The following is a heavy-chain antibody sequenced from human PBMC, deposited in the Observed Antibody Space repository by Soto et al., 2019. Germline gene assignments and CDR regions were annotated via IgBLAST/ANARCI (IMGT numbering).Heavy chain of an antibody. CDR2: IIPLFGTT. Sequence: ASVKVSCKASGDTFSSYAINWVRQAPGQGLGWMGGIIPLFGTTNYAQKFQGRVTITADESTSTAYMDLRSLRSEDTAVYFCARVPPGYCSGGRCYYYYFDSWGQGTLVTVSS. J-gene: IGHJ4*02. CDR1: GDTFSSYA. V-gene: IGHV1-69*13. CDR3: ARVPPGYCSGGRCYYYYFDS. D-gene: IGHD2-15*01.